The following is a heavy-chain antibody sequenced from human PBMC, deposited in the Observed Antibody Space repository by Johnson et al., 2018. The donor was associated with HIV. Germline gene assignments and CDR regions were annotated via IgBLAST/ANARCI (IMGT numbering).Heavy chain of an antibody. Sequence: QMLLVESGGGVVQPGRSLRLSCAASGFTFSSYGMHWVRQAPGEGLEWVVVISYDGSNKYYADSVKGRFTIARDNSTKTLNLQMNSLRAEDTAVYYCARGGKRVMAAFDIWGQGTMVTVSS. D-gene: IGHD3-16*01. CDR2: ISYDGSNK. CDR1: GFTFSSYG. J-gene: IGHJ3*02. V-gene: IGHV3-30*03. CDR3: ARGGKRVMAAFDI.